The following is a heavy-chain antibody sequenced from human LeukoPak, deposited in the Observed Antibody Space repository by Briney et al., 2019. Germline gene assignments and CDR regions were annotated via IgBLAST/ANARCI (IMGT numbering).Heavy chain of an antibody. CDR3: ASLGYCSSTSCYAFDI. D-gene: IGHD2-2*01. Sequence: ASVKVSCKASGGTFISYTISWVRQAPGQGLEWMGRIIPILGIANYAQKFQGRVTITADKSTSTAYMELSSLRSEDTAVYYCASLGYCSSTSCYAFDIWGQGTMVTVSS. J-gene: IGHJ3*02. V-gene: IGHV1-69*02. CDR1: GGTFISYT. CDR2: IIPILGIA.